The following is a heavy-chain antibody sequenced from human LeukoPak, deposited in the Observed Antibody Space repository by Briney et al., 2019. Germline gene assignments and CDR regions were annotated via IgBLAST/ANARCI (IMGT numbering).Heavy chain of an antibody. CDR1: GLTFDDFT. J-gene: IGHJ4*02. V-gene: IGHV3-43*01. D-gene: IGHD5-18*01. Sequence: GGSLRLSCATSGLTFDDFTMHWVRQPPGKGLEWVSLIGRRGDPKYYANSLEGRLTISRDNRRRYVFLQMNSLRPDDTAFYYCIKEGRGYKYGLRDWGQGTLVTVSS. CDR2: IGRRGDPK. CDR3: IKEGRGYKYGLRD.